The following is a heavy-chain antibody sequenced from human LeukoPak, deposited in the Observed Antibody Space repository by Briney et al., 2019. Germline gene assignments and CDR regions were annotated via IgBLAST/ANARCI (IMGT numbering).Heavy chain of an antibody. V-gene: IGHV4-59*01. CDR2: IYYSGST. D-gene: IGHD2-15*01. CDR1: GGSISYYY. Sequence: SETLSLTCTVSGGSISYYYWNWIRQPPGKGLEWIGYIYYSGSTNYKPSLKSRVTISIDTSKNQFSLKLSSVTAADTAVYYCARHERGGGSRYFDSWGQGTLVTVSS. J-gene: IGHJ4*02. CDR3: ARHERGGGSRYFDS.